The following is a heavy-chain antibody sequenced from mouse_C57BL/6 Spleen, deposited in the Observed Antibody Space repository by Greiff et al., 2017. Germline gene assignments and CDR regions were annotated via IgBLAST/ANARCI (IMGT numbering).Heavy chain of an antibody. CDR1: GFTFSDYG. Sequence: DVMLVESGGGLVKPGGSLKLSCAASGFTFSDYGMHWVRQAPEQGLEWVAYISSGSSTIYYADSVTGRFTISRDNAKNTLFLQMTSLRSEDTDMYYSASQARITTDPFAYWGQGTLVTVSA. CDR3: ASQARITTDPFAY. CDR2: ISSGSSTI. V-gene: IGHV5-17*01. D-gene: IGHD1-1*01. J-gene: IGHJ3*01.